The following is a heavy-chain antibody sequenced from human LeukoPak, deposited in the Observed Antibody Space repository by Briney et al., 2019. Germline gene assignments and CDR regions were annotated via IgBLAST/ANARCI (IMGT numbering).Heavy chain of an antibody. J-gene: IGHJ5*02. Sequence: PSETLSLTCTVSGGSISSGGYYWSWIRQPPGKGLEWIGYIYHSGSTYYNPSLKSRVTISVDRSKNQFSLKLSSVTAADTAVYYCARDVVSGWLRPPGNWFDPWGQGTLVTVSS. CDR1: GGSISSGGYY. D-gene: IGHD2-15*01. V-gene: IGHV4-30-2*01. CDR3: ARDVVSGWLRPPGNWFDP. CDR2: IYHSGST.